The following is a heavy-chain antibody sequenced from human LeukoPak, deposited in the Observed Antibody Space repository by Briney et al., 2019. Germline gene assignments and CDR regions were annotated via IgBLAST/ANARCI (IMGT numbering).Heavy chain of an antibody. CDR1: GFTFSSYG. V-gene: IGHV3-30*18. Sequence: GGSLRLSCAASGFTFSSYGMHWVRQAPGKGLEWVAVISYDGSNKYYADSVKGRFTISRDNSKNTLYLQMNSLRAEDTAVYYCAKDWRRFGESHFDYWGQGTLVTVSS. D-gene: IGHD3-10*01. CDR3: AKDWRRFGESHFDY. J-gene: IGHJ4*02. CDR2: ISYDGSNK.